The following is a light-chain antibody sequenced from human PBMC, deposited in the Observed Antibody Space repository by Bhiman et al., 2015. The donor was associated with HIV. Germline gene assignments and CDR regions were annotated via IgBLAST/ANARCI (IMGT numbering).Light chain of an antibody. CDR3: QVWDSSRDHYV. V-gene: IGLV3-21*04. J-gene: IGLJ1*01. Sequence: SYVVTQPPSVSVAPGKTARLTCGGNNIGTKSVHWYQQKPGQAPILVIYYNSDRASGIPERFSGSNSGNTATLTISRVEAGDEADYYCQVWDSSRDHYVFGTGTKVTVL. CDR2: YNS. CDR1: NIGTKS.